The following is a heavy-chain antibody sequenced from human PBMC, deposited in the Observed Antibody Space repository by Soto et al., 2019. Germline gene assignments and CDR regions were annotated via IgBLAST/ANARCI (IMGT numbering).Heavy chain of an antibody. D-gene: IGHD5-12*01. CDR3: AKHIVATFYFDH. J-gene: IGHJ4*02. V-gene: IGHV3-23*01. CDR1: GFTFTNYA. CDR2: ISGSSIST. Sequence: EVQLLEFGGGLVQPGGSLRLSCAASGFTFTNYAMTWVRQAPGKGLEGVSTISGSSISTYYADSVKGRFTISRDNSKNTLYLQMNSLRAEDSAIYYCAKHIVATFYFDHWGQGTLVTVSS.